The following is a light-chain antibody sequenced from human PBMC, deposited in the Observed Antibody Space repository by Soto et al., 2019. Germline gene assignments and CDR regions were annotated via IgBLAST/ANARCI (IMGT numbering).Light chain of an antibody. V-gene: IGLV2-14*01. CDR2: DIN. CDR1: SSDVGGYNY. Sequence: QSALTQPASVSGSPGQSITISCTGTSSDVGGYNYVSWYQQHPGKAPNLMIYDINNRPSGVSNRFSGSKSGNTASLTISGLKAEDEADYYCSSSTSSSTLVFGGGTQLTVL. J-gene: IGLJ2*01. CDR3: SSSTSSSTLV.